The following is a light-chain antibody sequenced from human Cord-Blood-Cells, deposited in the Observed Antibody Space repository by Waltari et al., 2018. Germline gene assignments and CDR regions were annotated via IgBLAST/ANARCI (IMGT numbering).Light chain of an antibody. V-gene: IGKV1-39*01. CDR3: QQSYSTPLT. CDR2: AAS. CDR1: QSISSY. Sequence: DIQMTLFPSSLSASVGARVTITCRASQSISSYLNWYQQKPGKAQKLLIYAASSLQSGVPSRFSGSGSGTDFTLTISSLQPEDFATYYCQQSYSTPLTFGGGTKVEIK. J-gene: IGKJ4*01.